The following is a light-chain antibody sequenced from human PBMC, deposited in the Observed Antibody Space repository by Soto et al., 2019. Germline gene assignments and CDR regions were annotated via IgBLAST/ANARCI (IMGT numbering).Light chain of an antibody. CDR2: EGT. V-gene: IGLV2-23*01. J-gene: IGLJ1*01. Sequence: QSALTQPASVSGSPGQSITISCTGTSGDIGSYNLVSWYQHHPGKAPKLILYEGTKRPSGVSNRFSGSTSGNTASLTISGLQADDQTDYYCCSYAGYNTYVFGTGTKLTVL. CDR3: CSYAGYNTYV. CDR1: SGDIGSYNL.